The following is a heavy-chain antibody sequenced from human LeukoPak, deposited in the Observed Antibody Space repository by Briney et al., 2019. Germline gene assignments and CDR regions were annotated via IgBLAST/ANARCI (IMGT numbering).Heavy chain of an antibody. CDR1: GFTFSSYG. CDR2: IWYDGSNK. Sequence: GGSLRLSCAASGFTFSSYGMHWVRQAPGKGLEWVAVIWYDGSNKYYADSVKGRFTISRDNSKNTLYLQMNSLRAEDTAVYYCARDGRIRGMDVWGQGTTVTVSS. V-gene: IGHV3-33*01. D-gene: IGHD2-15*01. CDR3: ARDGRIRGMDV. J-gene: IGHJ6*02.